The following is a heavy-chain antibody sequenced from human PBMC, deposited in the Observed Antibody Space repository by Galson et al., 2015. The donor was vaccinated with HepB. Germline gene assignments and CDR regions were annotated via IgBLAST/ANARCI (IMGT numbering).Heavy chain of an antibody. D-gene: IGHD3-3*01. V-gene: IGHV3-7*03. CDR1: GFTFSSYW. CDR2: IKQDGSEK. Sequence: SLRLSCAASGFTFSSYWMSWVRQAPGKGLEWVANIKQDGSEKYYVDSVKGRFTISRDNAKNSLYLQMNSLRAEDTAVYYCARSLNYDFWSGYYCDYWGQGTLVTVSS. CDR3: ARSLNYDFWSGYYCDY. J-gene: IGHJ4*02.